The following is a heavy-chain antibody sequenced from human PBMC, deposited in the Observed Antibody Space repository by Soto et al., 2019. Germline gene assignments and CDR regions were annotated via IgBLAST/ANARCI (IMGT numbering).Heavy chain of an antibody. CDR1: GYTFTSYG. CDR2: ISVYSGST. Sequence: QVQLVQSGAEVKKPGASVRVSCEASGYTFTSYGISWVRQAPGQGLEWMGWISVYSGSTNYAQKLQGRVTMTTDRSTRAVYMELRSLRSDDTAVYYCARDSWGLAVPDYHYYAMDVWGQWTTVTVS. D-gene: IGHD6-19*01. J-gene: IGHJ6*02. V-gene: IGHV1-18*04. CDR3: ARDSWGLAVPDYHYYAMDV.